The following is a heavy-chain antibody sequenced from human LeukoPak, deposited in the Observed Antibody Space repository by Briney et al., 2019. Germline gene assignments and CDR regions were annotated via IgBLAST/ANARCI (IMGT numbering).Heavy chain of an antibody. CDR3: ANTLSGYSYADSGY. Sequence: GGSLRLSCAASEFTFSNYGMSWVRQAPGKGLEWVSAISGSGGSTYYADSVKGRFTISRDNSKNTLYLQMSSLRAEDTALYYCANTLSGYSYADSGYWGQGTLVTVSS. CDR1: EFTFSNYG. CDR2: ISGSGGST. D-gene: IGHD5-18*01. V-gene: IGHV3-23*01. J-gene: IGHJ4*02.